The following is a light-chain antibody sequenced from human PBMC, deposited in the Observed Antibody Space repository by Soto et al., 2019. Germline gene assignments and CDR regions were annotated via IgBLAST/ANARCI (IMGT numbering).Light chain of an antibody. CDR1: QHISTH. CDR2: AAS. CDR3: QQYYSTPWT. Sequence: IQLTQSPSSLSAFVGDIVSISCRASQHISTHLAWFAQQPGRAPQLLIYAASTLHSGVPDRFSGSGSGTDFTLTISSLQAEDVAVYYCQQYYSTPWTFGQGTKGDIK. J-gene: IGKJ1*01. V-gene: IGKV1-NL1*01.